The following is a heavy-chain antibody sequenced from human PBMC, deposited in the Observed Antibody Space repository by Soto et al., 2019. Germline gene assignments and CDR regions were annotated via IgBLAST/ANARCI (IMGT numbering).Heavy chain of an antibody. Sequence: QVQLVESGGGVVQPGRSLRLSCAASGFTFSSYAMHWVRQAPGKGLEWVAVISDDGSNKYYADSVKGRFTISRDNSKNTLYLQMNSLRAEDTAVYYCAREYYYDSSGYYYDGYFQHWGQGTLVTVSS. CDR2: ISDDGSNK. CDR3: AREYYYDSSGYYYDGYFQH. V-gene: IGHV3-30-3*01. CDR1: GFTFSSYA. D-gene: IGHD3-22*01. J-gene: IGHJ1*01.